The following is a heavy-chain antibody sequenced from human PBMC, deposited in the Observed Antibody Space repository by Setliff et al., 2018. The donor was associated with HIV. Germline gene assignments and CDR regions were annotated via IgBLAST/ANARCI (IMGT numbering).Heavy chain of an antibody. CDR1: YY. CDR3: ARDGARDGYNLDS. D-gene: IGHD6-25*01. J-gene: IGHJ5*02. CDR2: LDSTGTS. V-gene: IGHV4-4*07. Sequence: SETLSLTCTAYYWTWIRQPPGKGLEWIGRLDSTGTSSYNPSLESRVTMSVDTSKNQFSLTLTSVTAADTAVYYCARDGARDGYNLDSWGQGTLVTVSS.